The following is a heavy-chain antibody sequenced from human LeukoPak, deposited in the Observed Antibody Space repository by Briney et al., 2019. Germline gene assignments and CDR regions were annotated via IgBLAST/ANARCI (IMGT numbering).Heavy chain of an antibody. V-gene: IGHV3-7*03. Sequence: GGSLGLSCAASGFTFSSYWMSWVRQAPGKGLEWVANIKQDGSEKYYVDSVKGRFTISRDNAKNSLYLQMNSLRAEDTAVYYCARDGSHYDFWSGYSDPAFDIWGQGTMVTVSS. CDR3: ARDGSHYDFWSGYSDPAFDI. D-gene: IGHD3-3*01. CDR1: GFTFSSYW. J-gene: IGHJ3*02. CDR2: IKQDGSEK.